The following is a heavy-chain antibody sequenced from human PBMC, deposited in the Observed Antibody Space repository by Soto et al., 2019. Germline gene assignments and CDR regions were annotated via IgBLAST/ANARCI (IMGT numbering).Heavy chain of an antibody. CDR1: GFTFSSYA. CDR2: ISGSGDNT. D-gene: IGHD6-13*01. CDR3: ATAPRDTSSWNWVDP. V-gene: IGHV3-23*01. Sequence: EVQLLESGGALVQPGGSLRLSCAASGFTFSSYAMTWVRQAPGKGLEWVSGISGSGDNTYYADSVKGRFTMSSHNSKNTVGLEMNGLRAEDTAIDYCATAPRDTSSWNWVDPWGQGTLVTVSS. J-gene: IGHJ5*02.